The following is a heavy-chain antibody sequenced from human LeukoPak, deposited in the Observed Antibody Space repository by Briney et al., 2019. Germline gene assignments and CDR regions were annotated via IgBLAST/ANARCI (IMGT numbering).Heavy chain of an antibody. V-gene: IGHV1-69*04. CDR2: IIPSLDVA. Sequence: SVKVSCKASGGTFSSCAISWVRQAPGQGLEWMGRIIPSLDVANYAQKFQGRVTITAYKSTSTVYMELSSLKSEDTAVYYCVYCSGGSCFASNWFDPWGQGTLVTVSS. CDR3: VYCSGGSCFASNWFDP. J-gene: IGHJ5*02. D-gene: IGHD2-15*01. CDR1: GGTFSSCA.